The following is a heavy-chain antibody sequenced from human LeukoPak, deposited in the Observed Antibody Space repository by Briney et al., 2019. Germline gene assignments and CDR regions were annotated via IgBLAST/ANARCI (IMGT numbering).Heavy chain of an antibody. D-gene: IGHD6-19*01. CDR3: VKERDRGTDVADDFDL. Sequence: GGSLRLSCAASGFTFSTNAISWVRQAPGKGLEWVSAISGTGAVTYYAESVKGRFTISRDNSRNTLYLQMNSLRAEDTAVYYCVKERDRGTDVADDFDLWGQGTLVTVSS. J-gene: IGHJ4*02. CDR2: ISGTGAVT. CDR1: GFTFSTNA. V-gene: IGHV3-23*01.